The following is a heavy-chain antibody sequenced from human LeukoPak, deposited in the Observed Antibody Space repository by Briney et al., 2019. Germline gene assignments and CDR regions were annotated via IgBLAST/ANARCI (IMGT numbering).Heavy chain of an antibody. CDR2: IYHSGST. J-gene: IGHJ4*02. CDR1: GYSISSGYY. D-gene: IGHD6-19*01. V-gene: IGHV4-38-2*02. CDR3: AREGRGWYYFDY. Sequence: SETLSLTCTVSGYSISSGYYWGWIRQPPGKGLEWIGSIYHSGSTYYNPSLKSRVTISVDTSKNQFSLKLSSVTAADTAVYYCAREGRGWYYFDYWGQGTLVTVSS.